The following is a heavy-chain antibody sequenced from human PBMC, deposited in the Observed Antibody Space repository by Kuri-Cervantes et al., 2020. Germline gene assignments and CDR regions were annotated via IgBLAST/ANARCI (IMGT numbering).Heavy chain of an antibody. D-gene: IGHD3-10*01. CDR3: ARRRLRGAKTTYYGMDV. V-gene: IGHV4-38-2*01. CDR2: IYHSGST. CDR1: GYSISSGYY. J-gene: IGHJ6*02. Sequence: ESLKISCAVSGYSISSGYYWGWIRQPPGKGLEWIGSIYHSGSTYYNPSLKSRVTISVDTSKNQFSLKLSSVTAADTAVYYCARRRLRGAKTTYYGMDVWGQGTTVTDSS.